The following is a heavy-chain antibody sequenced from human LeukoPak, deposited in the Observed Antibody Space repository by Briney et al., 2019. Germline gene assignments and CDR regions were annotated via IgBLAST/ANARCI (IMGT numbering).Heavy chain of an antibody. D-gene: IGHD3-3*01. Sequence: SVKLSCKASGYTFTRYDINWVRQATGQGLECMAWMNPKRGNTGYAQKCQGRVTMTRITSISTAYMELSSLRSEDTAAYYCARVETIFGVMLYYYYGMDVWGQGTTVTVAS. CDR3: ARVETIFGVMLYYYYGMDV. CDR2: MNPKRGNT. V-gene: IGHV1-8*01. CDR1: GYTFTRYD. J-gene: IGHJ6*02.